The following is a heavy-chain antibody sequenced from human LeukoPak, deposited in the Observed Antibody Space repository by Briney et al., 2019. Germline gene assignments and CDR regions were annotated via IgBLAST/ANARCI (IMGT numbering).Heavy chain of an antibody. D-gene: IGHD3-22*01. CDR2: ISGSGGST. J-gene: IGHJ3*02. V-gene: IGHV3-23*01. CDR3: AKDTPYYYDSSGYYYEASGHAFDI. CDR1: GFTFSSYA. Sequence: GGSLRLSCAASGFTFSSYAMSWVRQAPGKGLEWVSAISGSGGSTYYADSVKGRFTISRDNSKNTLYLQMNSLRAEDTAVYYCAKDTPYYYDSSGYYYEASGHAFDIWGQGTMVTVSS.